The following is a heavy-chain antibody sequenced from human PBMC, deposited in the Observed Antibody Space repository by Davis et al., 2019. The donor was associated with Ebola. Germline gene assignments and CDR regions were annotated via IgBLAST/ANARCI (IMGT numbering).Heavy chain of an antibody. V-gene: IGHV1-8*03. D-gene: IGHD1-26*01. CDR1: GYTFTGYY. Sequence: ASVKVSCKASGYTFTGYYMHWVRQAPGQGLEWMGWMNPNSGNTGYAQKFQGRVTITRNTSISTAYMELSSLRSEDTAVYYCAREELAVGATPYYYYYYGMDVWGQGTTVTVSS. CDR2: MNPNSGNT. J-gene: IGHJ6*02. CDR3: AREELAVGATPYYYYYYGMDV.